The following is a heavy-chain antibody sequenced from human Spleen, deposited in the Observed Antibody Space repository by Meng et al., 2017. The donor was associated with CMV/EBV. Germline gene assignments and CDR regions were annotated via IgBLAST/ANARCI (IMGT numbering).Heavy chain of an antibody. Sequence: LSLTCAASGFTFSSYAMSWVRQAPRKGLEWVSVIYSGGSSTYYGDSVKGRFTISRDDAKDTLYLQMNSLRAEDTAVYFCAKDKTGSLYFDYWGQGTLVTVSS. D-gene: IGHD1-26*01. CDR3: AKDKTGSLYFDY. V-gene: IGHV3-23*03. CDR2: IYSGGSST. CDR1: GFTFSSYA. J-gene: IGHJ4*02.